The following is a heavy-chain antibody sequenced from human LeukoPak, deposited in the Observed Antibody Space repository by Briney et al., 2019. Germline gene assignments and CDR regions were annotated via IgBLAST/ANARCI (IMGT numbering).Heavy chain of an antibody. CDR1: GYTFTYYY. CDR3: ARTSCARKCEGRVTMTRTTSISTTYMELSRLRSADMSVYYCARNPPYYYGSGSSLRIFDY. J-gene: IGHJ4*02. V-gene: IGHV1-2*02. D-gene: IGHD3-10*01. CDR2: INPKSGGT. Sequence: ASVKVSCKSYGYTFTYYYINWVRQAPGQGPEWMGWINPKSGGTNNAQKFQGGVTMTRDTPISTAYMALRRRSSDDTPGYYGARTSCARKCEGRVTMTRTTSISTTYMELSRLRSADMSVYYCARNPPYYYGSGSSLRIFDYWGQGTLVTVSS.